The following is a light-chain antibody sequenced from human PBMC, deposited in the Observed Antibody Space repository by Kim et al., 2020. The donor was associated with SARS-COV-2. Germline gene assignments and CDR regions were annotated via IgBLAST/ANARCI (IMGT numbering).Light chain of an antibody. Sequence: GQSISSSCTGTSSDIGAYNYVSWYQQHPDKAPKLLIYDVTKRPSGVSNRFSGSKSGNAASLTISGLQAEDEADYYCTSYTSSSTWVFGGGTELTVL. CDR2: DVT. CDR3: TSYTSSSTWV. CDR1: SSDIGAYNY. J-gene: IGLJ3*02. V-gene: IGLV2-14*03.